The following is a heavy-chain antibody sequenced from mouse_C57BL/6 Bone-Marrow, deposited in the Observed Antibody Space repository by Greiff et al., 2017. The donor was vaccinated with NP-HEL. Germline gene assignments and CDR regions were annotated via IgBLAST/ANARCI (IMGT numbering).Heavy chain of an antibody. CDR3: AREGGDSLAY. Sequence: VQLQQSGPELVKPGASVKISCKASGYSFTGYYMNWVKQSPEKSLEWIGEINPSTGGTTYNQKFKAKATLTVDKSSSTAYMQLKSLTSEDSAVYYCAREGGDSLAYWGQGTLVTVSA. J-gene: IGHJ3*01. V-gene: IGHV1-42*01. CDR2: INPSTGGT. CDR1: GYSFTGYY.